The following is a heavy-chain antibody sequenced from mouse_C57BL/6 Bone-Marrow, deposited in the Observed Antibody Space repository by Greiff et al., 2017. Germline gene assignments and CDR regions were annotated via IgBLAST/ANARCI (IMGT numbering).Heavy chain of an antibody. CDR1: GFTFTDYY. Sequence: EVKLVESGGGLVQPGGSLSLSCAASGFTFTDYYMSWVRQPPGKGLEWLGFIRNKANGYTKEYSASVKGRFTISRDNSKSILYLQMNALRAEDSATYYCARESWDDDDFDVWGTGTTVTVSS. CDR3: ARESWDDDDFDV. D-gene: IGHD4-1*01. J-gene: IGHJ1*03. CDR2: IRNKANGYTK. V-gene: IGHV7-3*01.